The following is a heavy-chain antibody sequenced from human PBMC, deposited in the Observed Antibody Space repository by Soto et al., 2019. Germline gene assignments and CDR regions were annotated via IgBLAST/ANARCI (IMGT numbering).Heavy chain of an antibody. Sequence: QAQLVESGGGVVQPGRSLRLSCTASGFTFSNYTLHWVRQAPGKGLEWVAVTASDGSNRYYADSVKGRFTISRDNSKNTLYVQINMLRAEETAMYYCARNPKGAHSAGGSCHSYYVMDVWGQGTTVTVSS. J-gene: IGHJ6*02. CDR3: ARNPKGAHSAGGSCHSYYVMDV. CDR2: TASDGSNR. D-gene: IGHD2-15*01. V-gene: IGHV3-30*04. CDR1: GFTFSNYT.